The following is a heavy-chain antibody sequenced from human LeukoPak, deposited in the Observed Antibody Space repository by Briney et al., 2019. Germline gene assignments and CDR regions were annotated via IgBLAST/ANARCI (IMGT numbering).Heavy chain of an antibody. CDR2: IYTSGST. V-gene: IGHV4-4*07. CDR1: GGSISSYY. D-gene: IGHD5-18*01. J-gene: IGHJ5*02. CDR3: ARERIQLWLLGRFDP. Sequence: SETLSLTCTVSGGSISSYYWSWIRQPAGKGLEWIGRIYTSGSTNYNPSLKSRVTMSVDTSKNQFSLKLSSVTAADTAVYYCARERIQLWLLGRFDPWGQGTLVTVSS.